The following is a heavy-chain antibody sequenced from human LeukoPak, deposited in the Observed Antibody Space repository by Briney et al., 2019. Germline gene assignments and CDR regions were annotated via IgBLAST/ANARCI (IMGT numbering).Heavy chain of an antibody. J-gene: IGHJ5*02. V-gene: IGHV3-23*01. CDR3: AKTGSGTYYVS. D-gene: IGHD1-26*01. CDR2: ISGSYST. CDR1: GFTFSSYA. Sequence: GGSLRLSCAASGFTFSSYAMNWVRQAPGKGLEWVSAISGSYSTDYAGSMKGRFTISRDNSKNTLYLQMNSLRAEDTAVYYCAKTGSGTYYVSWGQGTLVTVSS.